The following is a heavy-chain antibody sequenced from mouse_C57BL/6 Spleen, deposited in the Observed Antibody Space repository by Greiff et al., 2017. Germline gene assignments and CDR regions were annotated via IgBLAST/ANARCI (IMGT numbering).Heavy chain of an antibody. J-gene: IGHJ3*01. CDR3: ARGDYRSSYFFAY. CDR2: INPGSGGT. V-gene: IGHV1-54*01. Sequence: VQLQQSGAELVRPGTSVKVSCKASGYAFTNYLIEWVKQRPGQGLEWIGVINPGSGGTNYNEKFKGKATLTADKSSSTAYLQLSSLTSEDSAVXFYARGDYRSSYFFAYWGPGTLVTASA. CDR1: GYAFTNYL. D-gene: IGHD1-1*01.